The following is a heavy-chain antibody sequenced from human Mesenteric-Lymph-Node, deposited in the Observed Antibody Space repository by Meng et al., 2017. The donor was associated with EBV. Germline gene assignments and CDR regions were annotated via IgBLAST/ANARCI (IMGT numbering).Heavy chain of an antibody. CDR1: GYTFTTYG. V-gene: IGHV1-18*01. CDR2: ISGYYGNT. CDR3: ARDGGAGGDKGY. J-gene: IGHJ4*02. Sequence: QVQLVQSGAGVKKPGASGKVSCKASGYTFTTYGLSWVRQAPGQGLEWMGWISGYYGNTNYAQKFQGRVTMTTDTSTSTAYMELRSLRSDDTAVYYCARDGGAGGDKGYWGQGTLVTVSS. D-gene: IGHD3-16*01.